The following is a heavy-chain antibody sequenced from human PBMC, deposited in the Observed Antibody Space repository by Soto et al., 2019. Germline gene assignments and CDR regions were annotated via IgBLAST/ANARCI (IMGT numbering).Heavy chain of an antibody. CDR3: AQDKGYCISTTCINYGMDV. Sequence: QLLESGGGLGQPGGSLRLSCAASGFTFSSYAMSWVRQAPGKGLEWVSGIGNSGGSAFYADSVKGRFTISRDNSKNTLYLQMNSLRAEDTAVYYCAQDKGYCISTTCINYGMDVWGQGTTVTVSS. CDR1: GFTFSSYA. D-gene: IGHD2-2*01. CDR2: IGNSGGSA. V-gene: IGHV3-23*01. J-gene: IGHJ6*02.